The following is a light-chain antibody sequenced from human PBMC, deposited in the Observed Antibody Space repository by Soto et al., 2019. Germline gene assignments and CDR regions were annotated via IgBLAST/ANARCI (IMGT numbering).Light chain of an antibody. V-gene: IGKV3-20*01. CDR3: QQYGTSSSIT. CDR1: QSVSSSY. CDR2: GAS. Sequence: EIVLTQSPGTLSLSPGERGTLSCRASQSVSSSYLGWYQQKPGQAPRLLIYGASRRATGITDRFSGSGSGTDFTLTISRLEPEDFAVYYCQQYGTSSSITFGQGTRLEIK. J-gene: IGKJ5*01.